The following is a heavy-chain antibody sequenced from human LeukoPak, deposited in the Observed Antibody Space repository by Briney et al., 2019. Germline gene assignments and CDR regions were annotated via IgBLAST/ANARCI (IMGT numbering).Heavy chain of an antibody. V-gene: IGHV3-7*01. CDR2: IKQDGSEK. Sequence: GGSLRLSCAASGFTFSSYWMNSGRQAPGKGLEWVANIKQDGSEKYYVDSVKGRFTISRDNAKNSLYVQMNSLRAEDTAVYYCARDPSRQYWYFDLWGRGTLVTVSS. D-gene: IGHD6-13*01. J-gene: IGHJ2*01. CDR1: GFTFSSYW. CDR3: ARDPSRQYWYFDL.